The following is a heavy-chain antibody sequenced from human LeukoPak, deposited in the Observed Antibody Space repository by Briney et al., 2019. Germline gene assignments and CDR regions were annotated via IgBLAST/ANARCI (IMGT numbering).Heavy chain of an antibody. D-gene: IGHD3-10*01. V-gene: IGHV3-21*01. J-gene: IGHJ6*03. CDR2: INSSSGYI. CDR3: ARDATMVPLYYYYYMDV. Sequence: GGSLRLSCAASGFTFSSYAMNWVRQAPGKGLEWVSSINSSSGYIYYADSVKGRFTISRDNAKNSLYLQMNSLRAEDTAVYYCARDATMVPLYYYYYMDVWGKGTTVTVSS. CDR1: GFTFSSYA.